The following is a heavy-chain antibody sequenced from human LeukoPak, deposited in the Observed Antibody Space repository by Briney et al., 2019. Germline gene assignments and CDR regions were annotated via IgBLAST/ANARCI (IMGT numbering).Heavy chain of an antibody. D-gene: IGHD3-3*01. CDR2: INHSGST. J-gene: IGHJ4*02. CDR1: GGSFSGYY. V-gene: IGHV4-34*01. Sequence: SETLSLTCAVYGGSFSGYYWSWIRQPPGKGLEWIGEINHSGSTYYNPSLKSRVTISVDTSKNQFSLKLSSVTAADTAVYYCEKSGYSKDRGDYFDYWGQGTLVTVSS. CDR3: EKSGYSKDRGDYFDY.